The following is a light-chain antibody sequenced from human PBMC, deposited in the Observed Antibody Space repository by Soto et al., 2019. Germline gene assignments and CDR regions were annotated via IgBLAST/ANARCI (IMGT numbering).Light chain of an antibody. CDR1: QSGLYRSDNKNY. CDR3: QQYYSTPWT. V-gene: IGKV4-1*01. J-gene: IGKJ1*01. Sequence: DIVMTQSPDSLAVSLGERATINCKSSQSGLYRSDNKNYLAWYQQKPGQPPKLLIYWASTRESGVPDRFSGSGSGTDFNLTISSLQAEDVAVSYCQQYYSTPWTFGQGTKVEIK. CDR2: WAS.